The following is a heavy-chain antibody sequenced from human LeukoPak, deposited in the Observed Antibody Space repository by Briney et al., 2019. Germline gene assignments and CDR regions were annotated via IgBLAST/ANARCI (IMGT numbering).Heavy chain of an antibody. CDR3: AKKGPSSDYGGKIDWFDP. D-gene: IGHD4-23*01. V-gene: IGHV3-23*01. Sequence: PGGSLRLSCAASGFTFSSYAMSWVRQAPGKGLEWVSAISGSGGSTYYADSVKGRFTTSRDNSKNTLYLQMNSLRAEDTAVYYCAKKGPSSDYGGKIDWFDPWGQGTLVTVSS. J-gene: IGHJ5*02. CDR2: ISGSGGST. CDR1: GFTFSSYA.